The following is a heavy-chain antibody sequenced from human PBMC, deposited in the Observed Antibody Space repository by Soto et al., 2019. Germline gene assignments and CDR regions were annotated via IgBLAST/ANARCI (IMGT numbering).Heavy chain of an antibody. CDR2: ISGYNGNT. J-gene: IGHJ1*01. CDR1: CYTFTNFG. V-gene: IGHV1-18*01. D-gene: IGHD6-13*01. Sequence: VKVSCKASCYTFTNFGISWVRQAPGQGPEWMGWISGYNGNTKYVPTLQDRVTMTTDTSTSTAYMEVRSLRSDDTAVYYCARGGSSWSAEYYQHWCQGTLVTVSS. CDR3: ARGGSSWSAEYYQH.